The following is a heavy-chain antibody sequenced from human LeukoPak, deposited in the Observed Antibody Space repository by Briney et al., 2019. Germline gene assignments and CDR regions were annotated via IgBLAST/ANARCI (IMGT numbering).Heavy chain of an antibody. V-gene: IGHV1-2*02. D-gene: IGHD2-2*01. CDR3: ARDFQADIVVVPAARIHYYYGMDV. J-gene: IGHJ6*02. CDR1: GYTFTGYY. CDR2: INPNSGGT. Sequence: ASVKVSCKASGYTFTGYYMHWVRQAPGQGLEWMGWINPNSGGTNYAQKFQGRVTMTRDTSTSTVYMELSSLRSEDTAVYYCARDFQADIVVVPAARIHYYYGMDVWGQGTTVTVSS.